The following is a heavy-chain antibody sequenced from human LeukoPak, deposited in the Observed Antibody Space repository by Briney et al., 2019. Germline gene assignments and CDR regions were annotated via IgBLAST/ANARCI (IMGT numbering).Heavy chain of an antibody. D-gene: IGHD2-2*01. CDR2: IRYDGSNK. CDR1: GFTFSSYG. J-gene: IGHJ2*01. CDR3: ARPYCSSHNCYPWYLDL. Sequence: PGGSLRVYWAASGFTFSSYGMHWVRQAPGKGLEWVAVIRYDGSNKYYADSVKGRFTISRDNAKNTLFLQMDSLRVEDTAVYYCARPYCSSHNCYPWYLDLWGRGTLVTVSS. V-gene: IGHV3-33*01.